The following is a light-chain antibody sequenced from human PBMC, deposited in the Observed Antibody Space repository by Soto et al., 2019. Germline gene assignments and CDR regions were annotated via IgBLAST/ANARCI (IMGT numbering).Light chain of an antibody. Sequence: DIPMTQSPSTLAASVGDRVTITCRASQSIKNWLAWYQQKPGTAPKFLIYDASTLESGVPSRFSGSGSGTEFTLTISSLQADDFATYFCLQYDDYPLTFGGGTKVEIK. J-gene: IGKJ4*01. CDR2: DAS. CDR3: LQYDDYPLT. V-gene: IGKV1-5*01. CDR1: QSIKNW.